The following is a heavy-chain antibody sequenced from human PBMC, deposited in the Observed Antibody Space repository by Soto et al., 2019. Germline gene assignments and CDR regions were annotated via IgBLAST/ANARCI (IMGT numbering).Heavy chain of an antibody. CDR3: ARDFAAAGTSGYHYYGMDV. CDR1: GGSISSYY. Sequence: SETLSLTCTVSGGSISSYYWSWIRQPPGKGLEWIGYIYYSGSTNYNPSLKSRVTISVDTSKNQFSLKLSSVTAADTAVYYCARDFAAAGTSGYHYYGMDVWGQGTKVTVSS. D-gene: IGHD6-13*01. J-gene: IGHJ6*02. V-gene: IGHV4-59*01. CDR2: IYYSGST.